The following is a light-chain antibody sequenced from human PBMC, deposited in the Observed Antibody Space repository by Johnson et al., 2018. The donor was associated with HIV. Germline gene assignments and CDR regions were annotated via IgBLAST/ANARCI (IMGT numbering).Light chain of an antibody. J-gene: IGLJ1*01. CDR2: DNN. V-gene: IGLV1-51*01. Sequence: QSVLTQPPSVSAAPGQKVTISCSGSSSNIGNNYVSWYQQLPGTAPKLLIYDNNKRPSGIPDRFSGSKSGTSATLGITGLQTGDEADYYCGTWDSSLSAGGVFGTGTKFTV. CDR3: GTWDSSLSAGGV. CDR1: SSNIGNNY.